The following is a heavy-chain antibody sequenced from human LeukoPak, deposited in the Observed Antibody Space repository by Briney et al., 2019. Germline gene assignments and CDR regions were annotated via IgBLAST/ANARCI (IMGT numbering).Heavy chain of an antibody. Sequence: EASVKVSCKASGFTFSSSAVQWVRQARGQRLESIGWIVVGSDNTNYAQQFQGRVTITRDMSTRTVYMELSSLRSDDTAVYYCAAEKRLYCNGGSCYPDAFDIWGQGTMVTVSS. J-gene: IGHJ3*02. CDR1: GFTFSSSA. D-gene: IGHD2-15*01. CDR2: IVVGSDNT. CDR3: AAEKRLYCNGGSCYPDAFDI. V-gene: IGHV1-58*01.